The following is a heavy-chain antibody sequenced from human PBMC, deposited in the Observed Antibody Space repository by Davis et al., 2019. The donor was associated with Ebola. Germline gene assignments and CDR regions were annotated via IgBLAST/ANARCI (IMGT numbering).Heavy chain of an antibody. D-gene: IGHD6-13*01. CDR3: ARASTWYSSSWYGY. J-gene: IGHJ4*02. Sequence: ASVKVSCKASGYTFTGYYMHWVRQAPGQGLEWLGWINPNSGGTDYAQKFQGRVTMTRDTSTSTVYMEVSSLRSDDTAVYYCARASTWYSSSWYGYWGQGTLVTVSS. CDR2: INPNSGGT. V-gene: IGHV1-2*02. CDR1: GYTFTGYY.